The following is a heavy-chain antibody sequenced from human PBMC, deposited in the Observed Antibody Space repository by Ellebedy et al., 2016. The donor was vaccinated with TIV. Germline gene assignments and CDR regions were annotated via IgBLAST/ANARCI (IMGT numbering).Heavy chain of an antibody. CDR2: IYYSGST. Sequence: MPSETLSLTCAVYGGSFSGYYWSWIRQPPGKGLEWIGYIYYSGSTYYNPSLKSRVTISVDTSKNQFSLKLSSVTAADTAVYYCARVGGGIMGSDDYWGQGTLVTVSS. V-gene: IGHV4-30-4*08. D-gene: IGHD1-26*01. J-gene: IGHJ4*02. CDR1: GGSFSGYY. CDR3: ARVGGGIMGSDDY.